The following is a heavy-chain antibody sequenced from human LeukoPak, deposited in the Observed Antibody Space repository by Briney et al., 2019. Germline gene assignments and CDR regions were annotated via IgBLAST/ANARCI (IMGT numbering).Heavy chain of an antibody. CDR2: IYSGGST. D-gene: IGHD1-26*01. V-gene: IGHV3-66*01. CDR1: GFTVSSNY. Sequence: GRSLRLSCAASGFTVSSNYMSWVRQAPGKGLEWVSVIYSGGSTYYADSVKGRFTISRDNSKNTLYLQMNSLRAEDTAVYYCARGSGSYWGAFDYWGQGTLVTVSS. CDR3: ARGSGSYWGAFDY. J-gene: IGHJ4*02.